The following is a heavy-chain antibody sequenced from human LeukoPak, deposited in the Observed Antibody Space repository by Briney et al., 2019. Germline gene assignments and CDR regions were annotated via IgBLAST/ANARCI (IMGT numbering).Heavy chain of an antibody. CDR1: GFTFSSYW. Sequence: GGSLRLSCAASGFTFSSYWMHWVRQAPGKGLEWVTTISSDGTKEYYADSVKGRFTISRDNSKNTLSLQMSSLRAEDTAMYYCATAPHGMDVWGQGTTVTVSS. CDR2: ISSDGTKE. V-gene: IGHV3-30*03. CDR3: ATAPHGMDV. J-gene: IGHJ6*02.